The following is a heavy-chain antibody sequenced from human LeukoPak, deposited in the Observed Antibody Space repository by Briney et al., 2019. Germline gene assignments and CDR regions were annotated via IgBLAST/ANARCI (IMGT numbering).Heavy chain of an antibody. CDR1: GFGFSDSY. J-gene: IGHJ4*01. V-gene: IGHV3-11*01. Sequence: GGSLRLSCVVSGFGFSDSYMTWIRQTPGKGLEWLAYISGSGSDMYYADSVKGRFTISRDNAKNSLYLQMNSLRPDDTALYHCSTDPRLLIYWGHGTLVTVSS. D-gene: IGHD2-8*01. CDR2: ISGSGSDM. CDR3: STDPRLLIY.